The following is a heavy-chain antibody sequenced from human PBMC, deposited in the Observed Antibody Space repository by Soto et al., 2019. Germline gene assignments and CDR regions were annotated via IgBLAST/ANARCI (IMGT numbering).Heavy chain of an antibody. CDR1: GGSISSGDYY. CDR2: IYYSGST. Sequence: QVQLQESGPGLVKPSQTLSLTCTVSGGSISSGDYYWSWIRQPPGKGLEWIGYIYYSGSTYYNPSLKSRVTISVDTSKNQFSLKLSSVTAADTAVYYCARDVWYDSSGYSGHNWFDPWGQGTLVTVSS. D-gene: IGHD3-22*01. CDR3: ARDVWYDSSGYSGHNWFDP. V-gene: IGHV4-30-4*01. J-gene: IGHJ5*02.